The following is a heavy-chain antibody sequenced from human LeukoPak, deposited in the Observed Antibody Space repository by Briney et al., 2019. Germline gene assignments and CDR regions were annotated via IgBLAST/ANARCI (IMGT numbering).Heavy chain of an antibody. CDR1: GFTVSSNY. J-gene: IGHJ4*02. CDR2: ISWNSDNI. CDR3: AKDSSSSDTFDY. D-gene: IGHD6-13*01. V-gene: IGHV3-9*01. Sequence: GGSLRLSCAASGFTVSSNYLSWVRRTPGKGLEWVSGISWNSDNIGYADSVKGRFTISRDNAKNSLYLQMNSLKPEDTALYYCAKDSSSSDTFDYWGQGTLVTVSS.